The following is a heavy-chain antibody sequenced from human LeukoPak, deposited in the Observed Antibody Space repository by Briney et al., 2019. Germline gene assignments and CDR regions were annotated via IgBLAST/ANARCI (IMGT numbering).Heavy chain of an antibody. D-gene: IGHD6-19*01. Sequence: PGGSLRLSCAASGFTFSNAWMSWVRQAPGKGLEWVANIKQDESETYYVDSVKGRFTVSRDNTKNSLYLQMDSLRAEDTAVYYCARISTAVAGADYWGQGTLVTVSS. CDR1: GFTFSNAW. CDR3: ARISTAVAGADY. CDR2: IKQDESET. J-gene: IGHJ4*02. V-gene: IGHV3-7*01.